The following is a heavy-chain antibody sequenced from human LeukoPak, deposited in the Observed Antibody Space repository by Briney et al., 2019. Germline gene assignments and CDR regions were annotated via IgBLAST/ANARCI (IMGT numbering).Heavy chain of an antibody. CDR2: INHSGST. J-gene: IGHJ4*02. Sequence: SETLSLTCAVYGGSFSGYYWSWIRQPPGKGLEWIGEINHSGSTNYNPSLKSRVTISVDTSKNQFSLKLSSVTAADTAVYYCARYSSGWSPLFFDYWGQGTLVTVSS. V-gene: IGHV4-34*01. CDR3: ARYSSGWSPLFFDY. D-gene: IGHD6-19*01. CDR1: GGSFSGYY.